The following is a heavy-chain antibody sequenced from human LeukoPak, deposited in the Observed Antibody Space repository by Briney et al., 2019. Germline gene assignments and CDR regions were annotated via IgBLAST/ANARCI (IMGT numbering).Heavy chain of an antibody. D-gene: IGHD3-10*01. CDR3: VKDIGMYGSGSYYNTVSYYYGMDV. J-gene: IGHJ6*02. Sequence: GGSLRLSCAASGFTFDDYAMHWVRQAPGKGLEWVSGISWNSGSIGYADSVKGRFTISRDNAKKSLYLQMNSLRAEDTALYYCVKDIGMYGSGSYYNTVSYYYGMDVWGQGTTVIVSS. CDR2: ISWNSGSI. V-gene: IGHV3-9*01. CDR1: GFTFDDYA.